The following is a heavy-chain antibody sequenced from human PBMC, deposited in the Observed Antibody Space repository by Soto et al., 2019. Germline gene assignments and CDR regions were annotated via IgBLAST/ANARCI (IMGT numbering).Heavy chain of an antibody. J-gene: IGHJ5*02. CDR1: GYTFTSYG. CDR2: ISAYNDNT. V-gene: IGHV1-18*04. CDR3: ARDKVDFWSGYSYNWFDP. Sequence: ASVKVSCKVSGYTFTSYGISWVRQAPGQGLEWMGWISAYNDNTNYAQKLQGRVTMTTDTSTSTAYMELRSLRSDDTAVYYCARDKVDFWSGYSYNWFDPWGQGTLVTVSS. D-gene: IGHD3-3*01.